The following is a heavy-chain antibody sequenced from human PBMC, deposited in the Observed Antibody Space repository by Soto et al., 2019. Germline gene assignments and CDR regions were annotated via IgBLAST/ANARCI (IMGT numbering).Heavy chain of an antibody. J-gene: IGHJ4*02. Sequence: QVQLVESGGGLGKPGGSLRLSCAASGFTFSDYYMSWIRQAPGKGLEWVSYITSSSTYTNYGDSVQGRFTLSRDNAKNSLYLQMNSLRAEDTAVYYCARAHSSSVTYFDYWGQGTLVTVSS. CDR2: ITSSSTYT. CDR3: ARAHSSSVTYFDY. V-gene: IGHV3-11*05. D-gene: IGHD4-17*01. CDR1: GFTFSDYY.